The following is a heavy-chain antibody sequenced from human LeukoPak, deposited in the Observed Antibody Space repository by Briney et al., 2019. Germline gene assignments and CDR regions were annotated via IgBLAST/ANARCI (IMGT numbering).Heavy chain of an antibody. CDR2: ISGYNGNT. CDR1: GYTFTSYA. CDR3: ARDAPYSGSYLDY. V-gene: IGHV1-18*01. J-gene: IGHJ4*02. D-gene: IGHD1-26*01. Sequence: ASVKVSCKASGYTFTSYAISWVRQAPGQGPEWMGWISGYNGNTNYPQRLQGRVTMTTDTSTNIAYMELRSLRSDDTAVYYCARDAPYSGSYLDYWGQGTLVTVSS.